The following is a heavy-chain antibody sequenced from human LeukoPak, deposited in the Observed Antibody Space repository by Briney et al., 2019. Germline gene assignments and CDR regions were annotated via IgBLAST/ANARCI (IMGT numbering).Heavy chain of an antibody. J-gene: IGHJ3*02. CDR2: ISSSSSYI. V-gene: IGHV3-11*06. CDR1: GFTFSDYY. D-gene: IGHD1-26*01. Sequence: GGSLRLSCAASGFTFSDYYMSWIRQAPGKGLEWVSSISSSSSYIYYADSVKGRFTISRDNAENSLYLQMNSLRAEDTAVYYCARVGGWELLYSAFDIRGQGTMVTVSS. CDR3: ARVGGWELLYSAFDI.